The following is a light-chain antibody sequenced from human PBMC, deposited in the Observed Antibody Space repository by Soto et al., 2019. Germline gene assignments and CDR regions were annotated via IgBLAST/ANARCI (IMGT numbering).Light chain of an antibody. Sequence: VQMSLSLSSMSASVGDRVTITCRASQSVSSSLNWYQQKPGKAPKLLIYAASSLQSGVPSRLSGSGSGTDFTLTISSLQPEELATYYCQQSYGTPQSGTFGQG. CDR1: QSVSSS. CDR2: AAS. V-gene: IGKV1-39*01. CDR3: QQSYGTPQSGT. J-gene: IGKJ1*01.